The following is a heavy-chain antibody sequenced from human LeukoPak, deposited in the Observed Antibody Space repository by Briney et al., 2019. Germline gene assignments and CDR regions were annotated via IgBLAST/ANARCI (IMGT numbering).Heavy chain of an antibody. CDR3: TIGGLEAPCDV. CDR2: IGTGGHT. Sequence: PGGSLRLSCSASGFTFSNFDMHWVRQEKGKGLEWVSSIGTGGHTYYAPSVKGRFTISRENAKNSLYLEMNSLGAGDTAIYYCTIGGLEAPCDVWGQGTMAAVSS. D-gene: IGHD5-24*01. J-gene: IGHJ3*01. CDR1: GFTFSNFD. V-gene: IGHV3-13*01.